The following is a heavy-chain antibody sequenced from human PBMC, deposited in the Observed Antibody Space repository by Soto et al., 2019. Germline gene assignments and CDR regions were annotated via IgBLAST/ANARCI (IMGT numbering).Heavy chain of an antibody. D-gene: IGHD6-19*01. V-gene: IGHV1-69*12. CDR2: IIPIFCKA. J-gene: IGHJ6*02. CDR3: ARDLAAVAGTNGMDV. Sequence: QVQLVQSGAEVKKPGSSVKVSCKAAGGTFISYAISWVRQEPGQGLEWMGGIIPIFCKANYAQKSQCRVTITAVESTSTAYMELGSLRSEDTAVYYCARDLAAVAGTNGMDVWGQGTTVTVSS. CDR1: GGTFISYA.